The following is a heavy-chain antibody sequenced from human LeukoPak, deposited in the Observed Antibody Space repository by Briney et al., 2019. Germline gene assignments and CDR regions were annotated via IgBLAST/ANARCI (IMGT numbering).Heavy chain of an antibody. V-gene: IGHV4-59*12. J-gene: IGHJ5*02. CDR2: IYYSGST. D-gene: IGHD3-3*01. CDR3: ARVGVYYDFWSGYSAGNWFDP. Sequence: PSETLSLTCTVSGGSTSSYYWSWIRQPPGKGLEWIGHIYYSGSTNYNPSLKSRVTISVDTTKNQFSLKLSSVTAADTAVYYCARVGVYYDFWSGYSAGNWFDPWGQGTLVTVSS. CDR1: GGSTSSYY.